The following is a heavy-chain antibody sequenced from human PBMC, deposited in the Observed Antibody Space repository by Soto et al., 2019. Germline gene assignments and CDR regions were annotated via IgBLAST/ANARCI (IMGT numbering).Heavy chain of an antibody. CDR1: GGSFSGYY. CDR2: INHSGST. Sequence: SETLSLTCAVYGGSFSGYYWSWIRQPPGKGLEWIGEINHSGSTNYNPSLKSRVTISVDTSKNQFSLKLSSVTAADTAVYYCAGHKNYYFWSGLDLYYGMDVWGQGTTVTVSS. J-gene: IGHJ6*02. D-gene: IGHD3-3*01. CDR3: AGHKNYYFWSGLDLYYGMDV. V-gene: IGHV4-34*01.